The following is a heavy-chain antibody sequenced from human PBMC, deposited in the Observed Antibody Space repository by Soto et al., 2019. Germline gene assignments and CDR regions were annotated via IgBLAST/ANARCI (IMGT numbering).Heavy chain of an antibody. CDR3: AIVLHKIDNTAP. J-gene: IGHJ5*02. CDR1: GGTFNNYA. D-gene: IGHD1-20*01. CDR2: IFPVLRSP. V-gene: IGHV1-69*11. Sequence: QVQLVQSGAEVKKPGSSVKVSCRASGGTFNNYALSWVRQAPGQGFEWMGGIFPVLRSPNYAQKFQDRVTITADEFTSKVYMELSSLTSEDTAMYYCAIVLHKIDNTAPWGQGTLVIVSS.